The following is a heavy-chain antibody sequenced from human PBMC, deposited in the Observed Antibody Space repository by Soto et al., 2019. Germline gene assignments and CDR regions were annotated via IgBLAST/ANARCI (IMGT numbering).Heavy chain of an antibody. Sequence: EVQLLESGGGLVQPGGSLRLSGAASGFTFNSYAMSWVRQAPGKGLEWVSTISGSGGTTYYADSVKGRFTISRDNSKNTLYLQMNSLRAEDTAVYYCAKVAKSAMDVWGQGTTVTVSS. CDR2: ISGSGGTT. CDR3: AKVAKSAMDV. J-gene: IGHJ6*02. V-gene: IGHV3-23*01. CDR1: GFTFNSYA.